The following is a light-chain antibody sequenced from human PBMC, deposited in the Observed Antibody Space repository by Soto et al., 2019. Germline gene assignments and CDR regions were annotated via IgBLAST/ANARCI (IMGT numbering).Light chain of an antibody. CDR2: EVN. CDR3: SSYAGSSNV. J-gene: IGLJ1*01. CDR1: SSDVGGYNY. Sequence: QSALAHPPSASRSPGQSAAISCTGTSSDVGGYNYVSWYQQHPGKAPKLMIYEVNKRPSGVPDRFSGSKSGNTASLTVSGLQAEDEADYYCSSYAGSSNVFGTGTKVTVL. V-gene: IGLV2-8*02.